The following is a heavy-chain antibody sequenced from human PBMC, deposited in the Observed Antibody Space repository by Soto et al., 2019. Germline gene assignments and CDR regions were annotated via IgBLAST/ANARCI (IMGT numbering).Heavy chain of an antibody. CDR2: ISYTGST. D-gene: IGHD3-10*01. CDR1: GGSISSSSY. Sequence: PSETLSLTCTVSGGSISSSSYWGWIRQPPGKGLEWIGSISYTGSTYYNPSLKSRVTVSVDTSKNQFSLKLSSVTAADTAVYYCVRTSINSQYGAGYFEYWGQGTLVTVSS. J-gene: IGHJ4*02. V-gene: IGHV4-39*01. CDR3: VRTSINSQYGAGYFEY.